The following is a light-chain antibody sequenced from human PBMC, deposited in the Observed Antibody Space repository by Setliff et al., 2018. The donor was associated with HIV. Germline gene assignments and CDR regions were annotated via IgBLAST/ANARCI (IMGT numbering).Light chain of an antibody. CDR3: NSFTSTTIYV. CDR2: EVT. CDR1: NSDVGNYNY. V-gene: IGLV2-14*03. J-gene: IGLJ1*01. Sequence: QSALTQPASVSGSPGQWITIPCTGTNSDVGNYNYVSWYQQHPGQAPKLIIFEVTKRPSGVSTRFSGSRSGNTASLTISGLQAEDEADYYCNSFTSTTIYVFRTGTKVTVL.